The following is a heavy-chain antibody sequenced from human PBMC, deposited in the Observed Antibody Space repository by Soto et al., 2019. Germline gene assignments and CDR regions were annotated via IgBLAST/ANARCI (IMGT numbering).Heavy chain of an antibody. CDR2: IYSGGST. D-gene: IGHD3-22*01. J-gene: IGHJ4*02. V-gene: IGHV3-53*01. CDR1: GFTVSSNY. CDR3: ARVDDYYDSSGYYWAPGY. Sequence: GGSLRLSCAASGFTVSSNYMSWVRQAPGKGLEWVSVIYSGGSTYYADSVKGRFTISRDNSKNTLYLQMNSLRAEDTAVYYCARVDDYYDSSGYYWAPGYWGKGTLVTVSS.